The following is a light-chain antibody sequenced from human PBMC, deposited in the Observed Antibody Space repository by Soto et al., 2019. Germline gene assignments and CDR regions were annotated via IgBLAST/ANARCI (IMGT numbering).Light chain of an antibody. V-gene: IGKV3-20*01. J-gene: IGKJ5*01. CDR2: GAS. CDR3: QQYNNWPVT. Sequence: EIVLTQSPGTLSLSPGESATLSCRASQSVSSSYLAWYQQKPGQAPRLLIYGASSRATVIPDRFSGSGSGTDFTLTISRLQSEDFAVYYCQQYNNWPVTVGQGTRLEIK. CDR1: QSVSSSY.